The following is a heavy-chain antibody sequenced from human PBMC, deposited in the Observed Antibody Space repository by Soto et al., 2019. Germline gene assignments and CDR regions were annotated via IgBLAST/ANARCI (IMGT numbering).Heavy chain of an antibody. D-gene: IGHD3-10*01. Sequence: QVQLQESGPGLVKPSQTLSLTCTVSGGSISSGDYYWSWIRQPPGKGLEWSGYIYYSGSTYYNPSLKSRVTISVDTSKNQYSLKLSSVTAADTAVYYCASDGANNYGSGSYPSYWGQGTLVTVSS. CDR3: ASDGANNYGSGSYPSY. CDR2: IYYSGST. J-gene: IGHJ4*02. CDR1: GGSISSGDYY. V-gene: IGHV4-30-4*01.